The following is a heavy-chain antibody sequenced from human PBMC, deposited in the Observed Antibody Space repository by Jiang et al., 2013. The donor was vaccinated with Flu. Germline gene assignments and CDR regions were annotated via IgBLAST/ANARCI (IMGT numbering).Heavy chain of an antibody. CDR3: ARHPNGQLIKRPWYFDL. Sequence: GAEVKKPGESLKISCKGSGYSFTSYWIGWVRQMPGKGLEWMGIIYPGDSDTRYSPSFQGQVTISADKSISTAYLQWSSLEASDTAMYYCARHPNGQLIKRPWYFDLWGRGTLVTVSS. CDR1: GYSFTSYW. D-gene: IGHD6-6*01. CDR2: IYPGDSDT. J-gene: IGHJ2*01. V-gene: IGHV5-51*01.